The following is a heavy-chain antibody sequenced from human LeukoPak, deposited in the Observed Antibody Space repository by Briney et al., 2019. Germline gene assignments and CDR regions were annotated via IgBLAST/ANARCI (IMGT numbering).Heavy chain of an antibody. D-gene: IGHD3-10*01. V-gene: IGHV3-30*04. Sequence: GGSLRLSCAASGFTFSSYAMSWVRQAPGKGLEWVAYIQNDGSNEQYADSVKGRFSISRDSSKNILYLQMNSLRAEDTAVYYCARLTSYYDAFDIWGQGTMVTVSS. CDR1: GFTFSSYA. J-gene: IGHJ3*02. CDR3: ARLTSYYDAFDI. CDR2: IQNDGSNE.